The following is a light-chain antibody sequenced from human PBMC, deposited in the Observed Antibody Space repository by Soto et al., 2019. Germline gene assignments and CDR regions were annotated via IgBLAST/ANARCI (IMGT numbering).Light chain of an antibody. CDR2: DVS. J-gene: IGLJ3*02. Sequence: QSALTQPRSVSGSPGQSVTISCTGTGSDVGGFNYVSWYQQHPGKAPKLVICDVSKRPSGVPDRFSGSKSGNTASLTISGLQAEDEADYYCCSYAGSYSDVLFGGGTKLTVL. CDR1: GSDVGGFNY. V-gene: IGLV2-11*01. CDR3: CSYAGSYSDVL.